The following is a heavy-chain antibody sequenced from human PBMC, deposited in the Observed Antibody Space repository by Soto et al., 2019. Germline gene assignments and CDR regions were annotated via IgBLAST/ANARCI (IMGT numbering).Heavy chain of an antibody. J-gene: IGHJ6*02. Sequence: QVQLVESGGGVVQPGRSLRLSCAASGFTFSSYAMHWVRQAPGKGLEWVAVISYDGSNKYYADSLKGRFAISRDNSKNTMYLQMNTLRAEDTAVYYCARGAPMVRGVIIRPPYYYGMDVWGRGTTVTVSS. D-gene: IGHD3-10*01. V-gene: IGHV3-30*09. CDR1: GFTFSSYA. CDR2: ISYDGSNK. CDR3: ARGAPMVRGVIIRPPYYYGMDV.